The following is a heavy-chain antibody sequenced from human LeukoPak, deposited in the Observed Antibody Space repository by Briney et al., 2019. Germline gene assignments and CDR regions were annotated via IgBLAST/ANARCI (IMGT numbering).Heavy chain of an antibody. CDR3: ARPLLGGPTTEYYYMYV. CDR2: ISGSGGST. Sequence: GGSLRLSCAPSGFTFSSYAMSLVRQAPGKGLEWVSAISGSGGSTYYADSVKGRFTISRDNSKNTLYLQMNSLRAEDTAVYYCARPLLGGPTTEYYYMYVWGKGTTVTVSS. D-gene: IGHD1-26*01. J-gene: IGHJ6*03. V-gene: IGHV3-23*01. CDR1: GFTFSSYA.